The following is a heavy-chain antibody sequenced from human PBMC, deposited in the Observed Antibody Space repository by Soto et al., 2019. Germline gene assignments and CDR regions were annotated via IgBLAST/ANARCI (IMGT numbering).Heavy chain of an antibody. CDR2: ITPFNGNT. Sequence: GASVKVSCKASGYTFTYRYLHWVRQAPGQALEWMGWITPFNGNTNYAQKFQDRVTITRDRSMSTAYMELSSLRSEDTAMYYCAVVVAAYLPDYWGQGTLVTVSS. CDR1: GYTFTYRY. D-gene: IGHD2-15*01. CDR3: AVVVAAYLPDY. V-gene: IGHV1-45*02. J-gene: IGHJ4*02.